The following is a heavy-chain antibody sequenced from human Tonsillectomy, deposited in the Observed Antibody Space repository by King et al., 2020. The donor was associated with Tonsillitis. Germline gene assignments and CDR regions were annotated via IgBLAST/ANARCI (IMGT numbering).Heavy chain of an antibody. J-gene: IGHJ6*03. CDR1: GYTFTSYG. Sequence: VQLVQSGAEVKKPGASVKVSCKASGYTFTSYGISWVRQAPGQGLEWMGWISAYNGNTNYAQKLQGRVTMTTDTSTSTAYMELRSLRSDDTAVYYCARESRIYDSSGYSGYYYYYMDVWGKGTTVTVSS. CDR3: ARESRIYDSSGYSGYYYYYMDV. V-gene: IGHV1-18*01. CDR2: ISAYNGNT. D-gene: IGHD3-22*01.